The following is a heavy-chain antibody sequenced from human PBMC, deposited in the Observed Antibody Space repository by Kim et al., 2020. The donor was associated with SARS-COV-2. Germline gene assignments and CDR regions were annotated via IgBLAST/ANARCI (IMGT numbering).Heavy chain of an antibody. J-gene: IGHJ5*02. CDR3: ARGHSQWELLSWLDP. CDR2: INPSGGST. CDR1: GYTFTSYY. V-gene: IGHV1-46*01. Sequence: ASVKVSCKASGYTFTSYYMHWVRQAPGQGLEWMGIINPSGGSTSYAQKFQGRVTMTRDTSTSTVYMELSSLRSEDTAVYYCARGHSQWELLSWLDPWGQGTLVTVSS. D-gene: IGHD1-26*01.